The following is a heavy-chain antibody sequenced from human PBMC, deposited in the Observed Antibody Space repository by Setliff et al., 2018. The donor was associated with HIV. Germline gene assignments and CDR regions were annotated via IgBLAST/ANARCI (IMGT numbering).Heavy chain of an antibody. V-gene: IGHV3-48*01. CDR1: GFTFSDCS. Sequence: GGSLRLSCAASGFTFSDCSMNWVRQAPGKGLEWISYITSTGSTIFYADSVKGRFTISRDNSKNTVYLQMNSLRVDDTAVYYCAKSRITSQYDALDIWGQGTMVTVSS. CDR2: ITSTGSTI. D-gene: IGHD2-2*01. J-gene: IGHJ3*02. CDR3: AKSRITSQYDALDI.